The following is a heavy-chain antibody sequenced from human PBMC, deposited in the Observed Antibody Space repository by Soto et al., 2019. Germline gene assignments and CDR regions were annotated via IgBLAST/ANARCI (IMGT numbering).Heavy chain of an antibody. CDR1: GYTFTSYG. D-gene: IGHD4-17*01. Sequence: ASVKVSCKASGYTFTSYGISWVRQAPGQGLEWMGWISAYNGNTNYAQKLQGRVTMTTDTSTSTAYMELRSLRSDDTAVYYCARDRVMTTVTAPGDYWGQGTLVTVSS. V-gene: IGHV1-18*01. J-gene: IGHJ4*02. CDR3: ARDRVMTTVTAPGDY. CDR2: ISAYNGNT.